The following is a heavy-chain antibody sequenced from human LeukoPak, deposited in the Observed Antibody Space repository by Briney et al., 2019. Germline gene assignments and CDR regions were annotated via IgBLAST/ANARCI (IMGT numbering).Heavy chain of an antibody. J-gene: IGHJ4*02. D-gene: IGHD3-22*01. CDR3: ARGYYYDSSGYYPADY. CDR1: GFTFSSYS. CDR2: ISGSGGST. V-gene: IGHV3-23*01. Sequence: PGGSLRLSCAASGFTFSSYSMNWVRQAPGKGLEWVSAISGSGGSTYYADSVKGRFTISRDNSKNTLYLQMNSLRAEDTAVYYCARGYYYDSSGYYPADYWGQGTLVTVSS.